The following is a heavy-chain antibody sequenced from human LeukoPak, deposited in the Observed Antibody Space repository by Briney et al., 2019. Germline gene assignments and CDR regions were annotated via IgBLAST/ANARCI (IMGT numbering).Heavy chain of an antibody. J-gene: IGHJ4*02. CDR1: GFTFGNYW. CDR2: VKQDVDKK. D-gene: IGHD2-8*01. V-gene: IGHV3-7*01. Sequence: GGSLRLSCAGSGFTFGNYWMSWVRQAPGKVLEWVASVKQDVDKKDYVDSLKDRVTISRDSGKNTLYLQMNSLRAEDTAVYYCARGPPYGVRSDFFDYWGQGTVVTVSS. CDR3: ARGPPYGVRSDFFDY.